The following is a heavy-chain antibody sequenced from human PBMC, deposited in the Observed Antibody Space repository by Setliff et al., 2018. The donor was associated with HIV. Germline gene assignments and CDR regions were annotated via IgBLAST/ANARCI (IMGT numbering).Heavy chain of an antibody. V-gene: IGHV3-13*01. CDR1: GFAFSDYD. CDR3: TRELNGHTSSHYYFGLDV. CDR2: IGTGGDT. D-gene: IGHD6-6*01. J-gene: IGHJ6*02. Sequence: LRLSCATSGFAFSDYDFHWVRQVTGEGLEWVSAIGTGGDTYYADSVKGRFTISRENAKDSLYLQMNNVRAGDTAVYYCTRELNGHTSSHYYFGLDVWGQGTTVTVSS.